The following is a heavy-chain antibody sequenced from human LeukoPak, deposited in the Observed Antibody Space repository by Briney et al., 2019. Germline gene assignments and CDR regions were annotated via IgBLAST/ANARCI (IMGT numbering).Heavy chain of an antibody. CDR1: GYTFTSYY. CDR3: ARVGVEVVPAAMDYYYYYMDV. J-gene: IGHJ6*03. Sequence: ASVKVSCKASGYTFTSYYMHWVRQAPGQGLEWMGIINPSGGSTSYAQKFQGRVTMTRDMSTSTVYMELSSLRSEDTAVYYCARVGVEVVPAAMDYYYYYMDVWGKGTTVTVSS. CDR2: INPSGGST. V-gene: IGHV1-46*01. D-gene: IGHD2-2*01.